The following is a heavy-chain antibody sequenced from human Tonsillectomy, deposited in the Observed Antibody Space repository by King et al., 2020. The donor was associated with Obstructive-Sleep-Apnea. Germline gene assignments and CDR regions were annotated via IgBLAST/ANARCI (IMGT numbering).Heavy chain of an antibody. CDR1: GASFSNYY. D-gene: IGHD3-22*01. V-gene: IGHV4-59*12. CDR2: IYVSGIT. CDR3: ASYXTXXYDXXGYXXXX. Sequence: QLQESGPGLVKPSETLSLTCTVSGASFSNYYWSWIRQPPGKGLEWIGYIYVSGITDYNPSLKGRVTFSVDTSKNQFSLKLNSVTAADTAVYYCASYXTXXYDXXGYXXXXXXXGTLVTVSS. J-gene: IGHJ4*02.